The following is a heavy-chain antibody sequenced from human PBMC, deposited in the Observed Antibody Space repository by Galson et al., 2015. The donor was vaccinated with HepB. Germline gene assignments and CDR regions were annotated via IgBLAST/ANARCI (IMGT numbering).Heavy chain of an antibody. CDR2: INPNSGGT. CDR3: ARETKKSTGSYYPPHY. D-gene: IGHD1-26*01. V-gene: IGHV1-2*02. CDR1: GYTFIDYY. J-gene: IGHJ4*02. Sequence: SVKVSCKASGYTFIDYYIHWVRQAPGQGLEWMGWINPNSGGTNYAQNFQGRVTMTRGTSISTAYMELTWLRSDDTAVYYCARETKKSTGSYYPPHYWGQGTLVTVSS.